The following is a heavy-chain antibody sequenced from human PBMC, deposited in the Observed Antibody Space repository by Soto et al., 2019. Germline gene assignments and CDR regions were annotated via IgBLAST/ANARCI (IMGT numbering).Heavy chain of an antibody. CDR3: ARDYDRSVPPVGDAFDI. D-gene: IGHD3-22*01. CDR1: GFTFSSYG. J-gene: IGHJ3*02. V-gene: IGHV3-33*01. CDR2: IWYDGSNK. Sequence: QVQLVESGGGVVQPGRSLRLSCAASGFTFSSYGMHWVRQAPGKGLEWVAVIWYDGSNKYYADSVKGRFTISRDNSKNTLYQQMNSLRAEDTAVYYCARDYDRSVPPVGDAFDIWGQGTMVTVSS.